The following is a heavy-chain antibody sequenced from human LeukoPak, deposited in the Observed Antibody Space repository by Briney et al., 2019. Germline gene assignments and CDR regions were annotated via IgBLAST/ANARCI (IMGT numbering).Heavy chain of an antibody. V-gene: IGHV3-23*01. CDR2: ISGSGGRT. J-gene: IGHJ4*02. CDR1: GFTFSSYA. D-gene: IGHD5-24*01. Sequence: GGSLRLSCAASGFTFSSYAMSWVRQAPGKGLEWVSSISGSGGRTYHADSVKGRFTISRDNSKNTLYLQMNSLRAEDTAVYYCARGADGYNLFFDYWGQGTLVTVSS. CDR3: ARGADGYNLFFDY.